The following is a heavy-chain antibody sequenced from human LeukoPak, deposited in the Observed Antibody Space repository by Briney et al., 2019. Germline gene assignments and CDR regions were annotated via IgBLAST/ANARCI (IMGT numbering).Heavy chain of an antibody. V-gene: IGHV1-69*04. CDR1: GGTFSSYA. Sequence: GASVKVSCKTPGGTFSSYAVNWVRQAPGQGLDWMGRIIPSVGLTTYAQKFQARVAISAETSTGTIYMELRSLRSEDTALYYCAIGDDFDSWGQGTLVTVSS. CDR2: IIPSVGLT. CDR3: AIGDDFDS. J-gene: IGHJ4*02.